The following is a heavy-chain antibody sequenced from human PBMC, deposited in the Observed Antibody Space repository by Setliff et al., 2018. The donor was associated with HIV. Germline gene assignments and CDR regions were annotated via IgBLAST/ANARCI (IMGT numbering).Heavy chain of an antibody. CDR3: ARVSWIPSRGAFDI. Sequence: NPSETLSLTCTVSYDSIRSYSWSWIRQPPGKGLEWIGYINNSGSTNSNPSLKSRVTISVDASKNQFSLKLSSVTAADTALYFCARVSWIPSRGAFDIWGQGTMVTVSS. J-gene: IGHJ3*02. V-gene: IGHV4-59*01. CDR2: INNSGST. D-gene: IGHD5-18*01. CDR1: YDSIRSYS.